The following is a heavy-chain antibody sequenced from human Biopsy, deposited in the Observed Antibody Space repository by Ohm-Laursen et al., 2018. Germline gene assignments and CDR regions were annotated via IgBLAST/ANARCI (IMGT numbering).Heavy chain of an antibody. V-gene: IGHV3-7*04. CDR1: RFSFSTYW. CDR2: IQKDGNGK. CDR3: ARGSHYYDGSGFYSFDN. J-gene: IGHJ4*02. D-gene: IGHD3-22*01. Sequence: GSLRLSCTASRFSFSTYWMTWVRQAPGKGLEWVANIQKDGNGKYYVDSVKGRFTISRDNDKNSLSLQMTNLRAEDTAVYYCARGSHYYDGSGFYSFDNWGQGTLVTVSS.